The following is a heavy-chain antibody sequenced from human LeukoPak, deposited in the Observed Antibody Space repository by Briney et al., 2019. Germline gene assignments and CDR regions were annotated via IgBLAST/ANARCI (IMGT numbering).Heavy chain of an antibody. J-gene: IGHJ4*02. D-gene: IGHD3-10*01. V-gene: IGHV2-5*02. CDR1: GFSLSTSRVS. CDR2: IYWDDDK. Sequence: KESGPPLVTPTQTLTLTCTFSGFSLSTSRVSVGWIRQPLGKALEWLALIYWDDDKRYSPSLKNRLTITKDTSKNQVVLTMTNMDPVDTATYYCAHSLSGSGTYVFDYWGQGTLVTVSS. CDR3: AHSLSGSGTYVFDY.